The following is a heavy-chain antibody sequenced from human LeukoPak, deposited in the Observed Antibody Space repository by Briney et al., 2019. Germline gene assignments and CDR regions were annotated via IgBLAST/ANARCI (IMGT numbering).Heavy chain of an antibody. CDR3: AREGYTSIVGALDAFDI. Sequence: GGSLRLSCAASVITFSSYGMHWVRQAPGKGLEWVAFTRHDGSNKYYADSVKGRFTISRDNSKNTLYLQMNSLRAEDTAVYYCAREGYTSIVGALDAFDIWGQGTMVTVSS. J-gene: IGHJ3*02. CDR2: TRHDGSNK. CDR1: VITFSSYG. D-gene: IGHD1-26*01. V-gene: IGHV3-30*02.